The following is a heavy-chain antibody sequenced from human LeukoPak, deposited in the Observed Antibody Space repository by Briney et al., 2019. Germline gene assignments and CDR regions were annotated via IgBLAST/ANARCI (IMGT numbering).Heavy chain of an antibody. CDR2: INPSGGST. CDR1: GYTFTSYY. J-gene: IGHJ4*02. V-gene: IGHV1-46*01. CDR3: ARDGWGIVVVPAPFGHFDY. Sequence: ASVKVSCKASGYTFTSYYMHWVRQAPGQGLEWMGIINPSGGSTSYAQKFQGRVTMTRDTSTSTVYMELSSLRSEDTAVYYCARDGWGIVVVPAPFGHFDYWGQGTLVTVSS. D-gene: IGHD2-2*01.